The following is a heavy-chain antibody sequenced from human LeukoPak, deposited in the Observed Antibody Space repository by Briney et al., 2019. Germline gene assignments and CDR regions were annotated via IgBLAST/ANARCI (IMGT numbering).Heavy chain of an antibody. CDR3: ATLPAYYYGSGSYNY. CDR2: IYYSGST. J-gene: IGHJ4*02. D-gene: IGHD3-10*01. V-gene: IGHV4-39*07. Sequence: TSETLSLTCTVSGGSISSSSYYWGWIRQPPGKGLEWIGSIYYSGSTYYNPSLKSRVTISADTSKNQFSLKLSSVTAADTAVYYCATLPAYYYGSGSYNYWGQGTLVTVSS. CDR1: GGSISSSSYY.